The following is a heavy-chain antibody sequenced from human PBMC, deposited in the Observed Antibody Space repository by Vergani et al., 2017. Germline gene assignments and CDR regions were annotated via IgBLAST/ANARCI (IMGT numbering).Heavy chain of an antibody. Sequence: EVLLVESGGGLVQPGGSLRLSCAASGFTFSAYWMNWVRQAPGKGLEWVANIKQDGSEKYYVDSVKGRFTISRDNANNLVYLQMSSVRADDTAVYYCAKDYNIMGALHYWGQGTLVAVSS. J-gene: IGHJ4*02. CDR2: IKQDGSEK. CDR3: AKDYNIMGALHY. CDR1: GFTFSAYW. V-gene: IGHV3-7*04. D-gene: IGHD5-12*01.